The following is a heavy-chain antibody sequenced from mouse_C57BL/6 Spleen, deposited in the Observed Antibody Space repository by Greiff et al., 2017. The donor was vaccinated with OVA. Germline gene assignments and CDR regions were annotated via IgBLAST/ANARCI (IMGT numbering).Heavy chain of an antibody. V-gene: IGHV1-55*01. Sequence: VKQRPGQGLEWIGDIYPGSGSTNYNEKFKSKATLTVDTSSSTAYMQLSSLTSEDSAVYYCARGGDGYDGFAYWGQGTLVTVSA. CDR3: ARGGDGYDGFAY. CDR2: IYPGSGST. D-gene: IGHD2-2*01. J-gene: IGHJ3*01.